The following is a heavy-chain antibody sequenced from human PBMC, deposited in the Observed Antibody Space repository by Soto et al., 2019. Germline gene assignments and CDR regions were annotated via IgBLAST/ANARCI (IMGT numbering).Heavy chain of an antibody. D-gene: IGHD1-26*01. V-gene: IGHV1-18*01. J-gene: IGHJ2*01. Sequence: QVQLVQSGAEVKKPGASVKVSCKASGYTFTSYGISWVRQAPGQGLEWMGWVSAYNGNTNYAQKLQGRVTMTTDTTTSTAYMELRSLRSDDTAVYYCARGGVGPKWEPSYWYFDLWGRGTLVTVSS. CDR2: VSAYNGNT. CDR3: ARGGVGPKWEPSYWYFDL. CDR1: GYTFTSYG.